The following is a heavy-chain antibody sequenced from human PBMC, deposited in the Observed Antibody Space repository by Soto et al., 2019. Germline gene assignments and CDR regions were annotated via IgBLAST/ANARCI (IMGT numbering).Heavy chain of an antibody. CDR2: INPSGGST. CDR3: ARVESNYGSGSYYNAVGAFDI. J-gene: IGHJ3*02. Sequence: ASVKVSCKASGYTFTSYYMHWVRQAPGQGLEWMGIINPSGGSTSYAQKFQGRVTMTRDTSTSTVYMELSSLRSEDTAVYYCARVESNYGSGSYYNAVGAFDIWGQGTMVTVSS. V-gene: IGHV1-46*03. CDR1: GYTFTSYY. D-gene: IGHD3-10*01.